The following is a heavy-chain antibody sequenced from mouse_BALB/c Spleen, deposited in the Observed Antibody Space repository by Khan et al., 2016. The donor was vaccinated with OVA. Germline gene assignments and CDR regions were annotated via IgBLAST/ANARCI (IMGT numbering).Heavy chain of an antibody. V-gene: IGHV5-4*02. CDR1: GFTFSDYY. Sequence: EVELVESGGGLVTPGGSLKLSCAASGFTFSDYYVYWVRQTPEKRLEWVAAISGGGSYTYYPDSVKGRFTITRDDVKNDLYQQMSILKDDDTGKYCGGSCFYGGPFTYWGQGTLVTVSA. CDR2: ISGGGSYT. J-gene: IGHJ3*01. CDR3: GSCFYGGPFTY. D-gene: IGHD1-1*01.